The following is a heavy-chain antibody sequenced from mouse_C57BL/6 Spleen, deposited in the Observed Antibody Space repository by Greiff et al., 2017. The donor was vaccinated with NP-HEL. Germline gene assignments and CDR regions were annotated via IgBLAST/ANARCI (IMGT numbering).Heavy chain of an antibody. CDR3: ARERVWMVPTSSAMDY. J-gene: IGHJ4*01. D-gene: IGHD2-2*01. V-gene: IGHV5-4*01. Sequence: EVHLVESGGGLVKPGGSLKLSCAASGFTFSSYAMSWVRQTPEKRLEWVATISDGGSYTYYPDNVKGRFTISRDNAKNNLYLQMSHRKSEDTAMYYCARERVWMVPTSSAMDYLGQGTSVTVAS. CDR1: GFTFSSYA. CDR2: ISDGGSYT.